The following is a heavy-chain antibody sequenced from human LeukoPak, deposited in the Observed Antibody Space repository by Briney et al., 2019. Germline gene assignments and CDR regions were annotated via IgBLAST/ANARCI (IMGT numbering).Heavy chain of an antibody. D-gene: IGHD3-9*01. Sequence: SETLSLTCAVYGGSFSGYYWSWIRQPPGKGREWIGEINHGGSTNYNPSLKSRGTISVDTSKNQFSLKLSSVTAADTAVYYCARSHTGGYFDWLLSGFDPWGQGTLVTVSS. V-gene: IGHV4-34*01. CDR1: GGSFSGYY. CDR2: INHGGST. J-gene: IGHJ5*02. CDR3: ARSHTGGYFDWLLSGFDP.